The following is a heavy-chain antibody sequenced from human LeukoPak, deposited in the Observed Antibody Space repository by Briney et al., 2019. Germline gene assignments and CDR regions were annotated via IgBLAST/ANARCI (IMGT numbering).Heavy chain of an antibody. Sequence: GGSLRLSCAASGFTFSDYYMTWIRRAPGKGLEWVSYISSSSGFTKYADSVRGRFTISRDNAKNSLYLQMNSLRVDDTAVYYCARGSPPGDWGQGTLVTVSS. CDR1: GFTFSDYY. V-gene: IGHV3-11*05. CDR2: ISSSSGFT. CDR3: ARGSPPGD. D-gene: IGHD3-16*01. J-gene: IGHJ4*02.